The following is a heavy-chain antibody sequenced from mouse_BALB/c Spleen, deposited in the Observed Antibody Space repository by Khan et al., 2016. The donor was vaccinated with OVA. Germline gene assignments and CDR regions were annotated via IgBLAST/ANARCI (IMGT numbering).Heavy chain of an antibody. CDR3: ARGYDFFAY. D-gene: IGHD2-14*01. CDR1: GYSFTLYY. J-gene: IGHJ3*01. V-gene: IGHV1-26*01. CDR2: VNPNTGGS. Sequence: VRLKESGPDLVKPGASVKISCKASGYSFTLYYMTWVKQSHGKSLEWIGRVNPNTGGSDYNQEFKGKAILTVDKSSNTDYMELHSLTSEDSAVYYCARGYDFFAYWGQGTLVTVSA.